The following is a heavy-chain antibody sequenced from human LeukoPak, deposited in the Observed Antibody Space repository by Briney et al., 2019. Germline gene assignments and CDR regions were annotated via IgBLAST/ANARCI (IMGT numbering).Heavy chain of an antibody. V-gene: IGHV4-39*07. J-gene: IGHJ6*03. D-gene: IGHD3-3*01. CDR3: ARVDVFGVVSSDYYYYYMDV. CDR2: IYYTGST. CDR1: GVSISSNTFS. Sequence: SETLSLTCNVSGVSISSNTFSWGWIRQPPGKGLEWIGNIYYTGSTYYNPSLTSRVTISIDTSRNQFSLHLSSVTAADTAVYYCARVDVFGVVSSDYYYYYMDVWGKGTTVTVSS.